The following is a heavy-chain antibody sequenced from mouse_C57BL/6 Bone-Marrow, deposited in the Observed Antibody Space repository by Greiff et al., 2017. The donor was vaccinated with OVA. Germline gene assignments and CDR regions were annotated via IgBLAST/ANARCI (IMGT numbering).Heavy chain of an antibody. J-gene: IGHJ4*01. V-gene: IGHV1-55*01. CDR3: ARSWITTVEGDFAMDY. CDR2: IYPGSGRT. CDR1: GYTFTSYW. D-gene: IGHD1-1*01. Sequence: QVQLQQPGAELVKPGASVKMSCKASGYTFTSYWITWVKQRPGQGLEWIGDIYPGSGRTNYNEKFKSKATLTVDTSSSTAYMQLSSLTSEDSAFYYCARSWITTVEGDFAMDYWGQGASVTVAS.